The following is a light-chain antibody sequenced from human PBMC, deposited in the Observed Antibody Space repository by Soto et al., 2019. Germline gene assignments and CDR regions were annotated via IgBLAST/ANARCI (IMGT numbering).Light chain of an antibody. CDR1: SSNIGAGYD. CDR2: GNS. V-gene: IGLV1-40*01. CDR3: QSYDSSLPYV. Sequence: QSVLTQPPSVSGAPGQRVTISVTGRSSNIGAGYDVHWYQQLPGTAPKLLISGNSNRPSGVPDRLSGSKSGTPASLAITGLQAEDEADYYCQSYDSSLPYVFGTGTKLTVL. J-gene: IGLJ1*01.